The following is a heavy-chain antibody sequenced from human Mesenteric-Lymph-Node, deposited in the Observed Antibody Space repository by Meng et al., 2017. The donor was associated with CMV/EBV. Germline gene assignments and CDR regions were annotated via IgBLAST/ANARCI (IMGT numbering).Heavy chain of an antibody. CDR1: GGSFSGYY. CDR2: INHIGST. Sequence: GSLRLSCAVYGGSFSGYYWSWIRQPPGKELEWIGEINHIGSTNYNPSLKSRVTTSVDTSNNQFSLNLNSVTAADTAVYYCARGDGGTYSSPPKYFFDHWGQGTLVTVSS. V-gene: IGHV4-34*01. D-gene: IGHD6-19*01. CDR3: ARGDGGTYSSPPKYFFDH. J-gene: IGHJ4*02.